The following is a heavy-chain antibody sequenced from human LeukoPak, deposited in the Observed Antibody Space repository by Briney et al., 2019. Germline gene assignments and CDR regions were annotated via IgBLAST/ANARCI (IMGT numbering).Heavy chain of an antibody. D-gene: IGHD3-22*01. CDR2: IYYSGST. Sequence: SETLSLTCTVSGGSISSYYWSRIRQPPGKGLEWIGYIYYSGSTNYNPSLKSRVTISVDTSKNQFSLKLSSVTAADTAVYYCARDSYSYDSSGYYWLAFDIWGQGTMVTVSS. V-gene: IGHV4-59*01. CDR1: GGSISSYY. J-gene: IGHJ3*02. CDR3: ARDSYSYDSSGYYWLAFDI.